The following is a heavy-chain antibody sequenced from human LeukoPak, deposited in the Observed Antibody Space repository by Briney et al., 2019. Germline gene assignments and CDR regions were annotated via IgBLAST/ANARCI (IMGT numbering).Heavy chain of an antibody. V-gene: IGHV3-30-3*01. CDR2: ISHDGNNE. CDR1: GFTFSSYT. J-gene: IGHJ4*02. CDR3: ARDRGVTTDSFDY. Sequence: GGSLRLSCAASGFTFSSYTMHWVRLAPGRGLEWVALISHDGNNEYYRNSVRGRFTISRDTSKSTLYLQVNSLRAEDTAVYYCARDRGVTTDSFDYWGQGTLVTVSS. D-gene: IGHD4-11*01.